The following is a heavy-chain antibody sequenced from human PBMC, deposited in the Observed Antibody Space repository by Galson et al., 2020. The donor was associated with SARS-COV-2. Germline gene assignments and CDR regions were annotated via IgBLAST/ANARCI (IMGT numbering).Heavy chain of an antibody. J-gene: IGHJ6*03. CDR1: GFTVSSNY. V-gene: IGHV3-53*04. CDR2: IYSGGST. D-gene: IGHD4-4*01. Sequence: GESLKISCAASGFTVSSNYMSWVRQAPGKGLEWVSVIYSGGSTFYADSVKGRFTISRHNSKNTLYLQMNSLRAEDTAMYYCARSDYSNHGGYYYYYMDVWGKGTTVTVSS. CDR3: ARSDYSNHGGYYYYYMDV.